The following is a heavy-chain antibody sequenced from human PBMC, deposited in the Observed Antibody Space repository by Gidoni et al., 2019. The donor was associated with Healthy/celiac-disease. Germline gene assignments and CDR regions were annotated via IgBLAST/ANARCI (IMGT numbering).Heavy chain of an antibody. D-gene: IGHD3-10*01. V-gene: IGHV4-38-2*01. J-gene: IGHJ6*02. Sequence: QVQLQESGPGLVKPSETLSLTCAVSGDSISSGYDWGWIRQPPGKGLEWIGSLYHSGSTYYNPSLKSRVTISVDTSKNQFSLKLSSVTAADTAVYYCARAGILGVIYYSYGMDVWGQGTTVTVSS. CDR3: ARAGILGVIYYSYGMDV. CDR2: LYHSGST. CDR1: GDSISSGYD.